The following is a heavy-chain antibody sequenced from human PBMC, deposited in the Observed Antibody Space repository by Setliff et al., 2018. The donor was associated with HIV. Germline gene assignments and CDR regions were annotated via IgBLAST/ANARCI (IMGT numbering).Heavy chain of an antibody. J-gene: IGHJ4*02. CDR1: GPSINIHY. Sequence: LSLTCTVSGPSINIHYWSWIRQSPGKAFEWIGYIYSTGSTNYNPSLQSLVTISMVASRNQFSLKVTSVTAADTAVYYCAKGAGFYGDYTFDHWGQGRQVTVSS. CDR3: AKGAGFYGDYTFDH. V-gene: IGHV4-59*11. D-gene: IGHD4-17*01. CDR2: IYSTGST.